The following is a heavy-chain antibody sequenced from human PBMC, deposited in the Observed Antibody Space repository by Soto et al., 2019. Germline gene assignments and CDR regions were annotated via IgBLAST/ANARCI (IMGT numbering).Heavy chain of an antibody. CDR3: ATGGGRFNYGMDV. CDR1: GGSISSSRYY. V-gene: IGHV4-61*01. CDR2: IYYSGYT. D-gene: IGHD3-10*01. J-gene: IGHJ6*02. Sequence: ASETLSLTCTVSGGSISSSRYYWSWIRQPPGKRLEWIGYIYYSGYTNYNPSLKSRVTISVDTSKNQLSLKLSSVTAADTAVYYCATGGGRFNYGMDVWGQGTTVTVSS.